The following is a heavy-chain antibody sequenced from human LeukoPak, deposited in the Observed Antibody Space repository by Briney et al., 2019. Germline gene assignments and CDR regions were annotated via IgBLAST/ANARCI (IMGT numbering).Heavy chain of an antibody. J-gene: IGHJ4*02. CDR3: AKAGRRFLEWLLSTTY. V-gene: IGHV3-23*01. D-gene: IGHD3-3*01. Sequence: GGSLRLSCAASGFTFSSYAMSWVRQAPGKGLEWVSAISGSGGSTYYADSVKGRFTISRDNSKNTLYLQMNSLRAEDTAVCYCAKAGRRFLEWLLSTTYWGQGTLVTVSS. CDR2: ISGSGGST. CDR1: GFTFSSYA.